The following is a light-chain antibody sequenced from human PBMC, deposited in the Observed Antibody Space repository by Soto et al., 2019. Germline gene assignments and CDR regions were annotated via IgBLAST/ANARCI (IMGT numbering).Light chain of an antibody. V-gene: IGLV2-14*01. J-gene: IGLJ1*01. CDR3: SSYTSSSNYV. Sequence: QSVLTQPASVSGSPGQSITISCTGTSSDVGGYNYVSWYQQHPGKAPKLTIYDVSNRPSGVSNRFSGSKSGNTASLTISGLQAEDEADYYCSSYTSSSNYVFGTGTKVTVL. CDR1: SSDVGGYNY. CDR2: DVS.